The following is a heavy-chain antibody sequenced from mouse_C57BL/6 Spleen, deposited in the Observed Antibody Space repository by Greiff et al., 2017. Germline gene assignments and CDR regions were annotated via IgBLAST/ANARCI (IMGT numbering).Heavy chain of an antibody. V-gene: IGHV1-54*01. CDR3: ARGDGYYAMDY. J-gene: IGHJ4*01. CDR2: INPGSGGT. Sequence: VQLQQSGAELVRPGTSVKVSCKASGYAFTNYLIEWVKQRPGQGLEWIGVINPGSGGTNYNEKFKGKATLTEDKSSSTAYMQLSSLTSEDSAVYFCARGDGYYAMDYWGQGTSVTVSS. D-gene: IGHD2-3*01. CDR1: GYAFTNYL.